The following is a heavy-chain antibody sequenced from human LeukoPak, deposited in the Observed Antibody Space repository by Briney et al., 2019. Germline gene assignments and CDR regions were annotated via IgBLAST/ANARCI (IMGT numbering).Heavy chain of an antibody. D-gene: IGHD6-19*01. Sequence: GGSLRLSCVASGFTFSTSWMNWVRQAPGKGLEWVANIKGDGSVQSYVDSVKGRFTISRDNAKNSLFLEMNSLRSDDTAVYYCARAPWRIAVAGTQSPLDYWGQGTLVTVSS. J-gene: IGHJ4*02. CDR2: IKGDGSVQ. CDR3: ARAPWRIAVAGTQSPLDY. CDR1: GFTFSTSW. V-gene: IGHV3-7*05.